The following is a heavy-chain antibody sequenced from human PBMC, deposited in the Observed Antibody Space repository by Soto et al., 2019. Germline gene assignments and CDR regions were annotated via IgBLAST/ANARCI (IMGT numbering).Heavy chain of an antibody. Sequence: QIHLEQSEPEVKKPGASVKVSCKASGYTFTSYGISWVRLAPGQGLEWMGWINIYGGGTNYAQKYQDRVTMTRDTSTNTGNLEMRSLTSGDTAIYYCARALYYYDNSGLAFWGQGTLVTVSS. V-gene: IGHV1-18*01. CDR3: ARALYYYDNSGLAF. J-gene: IGHJ4*02. CDR2: INIYGGGT. D-gene: IGHD3-22*01. CDR1: GYTFTSYG.